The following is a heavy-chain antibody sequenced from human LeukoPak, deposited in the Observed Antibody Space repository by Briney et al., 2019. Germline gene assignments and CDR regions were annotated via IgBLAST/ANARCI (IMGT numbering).Heavy chain of an antibody. V-gene: IGHV1-2*02. CDR1: GYTFTGYY. CDR3: ARGRIAARRRGGAYYYYYMDV. Sequence: ASVKVSCKASGYTFTGYYMHWVRQAPGQGLEWMGWINPNSGGTNYAQKFQGRVTITRNTSISTAYMELSSLRSEDTAVYYCARGRIAARRRGGAYYYYYMDVWGKGTTVTVSS. J-gene: IGHJ6*03. CDR2: INPNSGGT. D-gene: IGHD6-6*01.